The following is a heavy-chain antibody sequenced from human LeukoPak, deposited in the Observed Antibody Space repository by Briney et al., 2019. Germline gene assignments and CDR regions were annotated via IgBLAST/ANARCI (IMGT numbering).Heavy chain of an antibody. V-gene: IGHV3-69-1*02. CDR2: ISTGTYI. CDR1: GFTFSNYA. D-gene: IGHD3-22*01. CDR3: TREQDREAAATIVGDY. J-gene: IGHJ4*02. Sequence: PGGSLRLSCAASGFTFSNYAMSWVRQAPGKGLEWVSHISTGTYIAYADSVKGRFTISRDNARNSLYLEMNSLRAEDTAVYYCTREQDREAAATIVGDYWGQGTLVTVSS.